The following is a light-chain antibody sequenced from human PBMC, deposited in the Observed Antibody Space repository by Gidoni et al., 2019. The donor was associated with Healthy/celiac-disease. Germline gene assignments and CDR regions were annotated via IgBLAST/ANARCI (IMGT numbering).Light chain of an antibody. V-gene: IGLV2-14*01. CDR3: SSYTSSSWV. Sequence: QSAQTQPASVSGSPGQSITISCTGTSSDVGGYNYVSWYQQHPGKAPKLMIYEVSNRPSGVSNRFSGSKSGNTASLTISGLQAEDEADYYCSSYTSSSWVFGGGTKLTVL. CDR2: EVS. CDR1: SSDVGGYNY. J-gene: IGLJ3*02.